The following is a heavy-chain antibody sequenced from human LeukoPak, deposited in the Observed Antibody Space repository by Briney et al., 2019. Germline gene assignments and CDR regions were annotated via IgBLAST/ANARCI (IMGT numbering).Heavy chain of an antibody. D-gene: IGHD4-11*01. J-gene: IGHJ6*03. CDR3: ARGVPKTSYYYYYMDV. CDR1: GFTFSSYA. V-gene: IGHV3-64*01. CDR2: ISSNGGST. Sequence: GGSLRLSCAASGFTFSSYAMNWVRQAPGKGLEYVSAISSNGGSTYYANSVKGRSTISRDNSKNTLYLQMGSLRAGDTAVYYCARGVPKTSYYYYYMDVWGKGTTVTVSS.